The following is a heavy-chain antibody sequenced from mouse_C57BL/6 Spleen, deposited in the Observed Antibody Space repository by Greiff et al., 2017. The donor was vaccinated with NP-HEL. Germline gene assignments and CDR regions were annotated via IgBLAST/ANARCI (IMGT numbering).Heavy chain of an antibody. V-gene: IGHV5-12*01. CDR2: ISNGGGST. Sequence: EVQRVESGGGLVQPGGSLKLSCAASGFTFSDYYMYWVRQTPEKRLEWVAYISNGGGSTYYPDTVKGRFTISRDNAKNTLYLQMSRLKSEDTAMYYCARDGYFLYYAMDYWGQGTSVTVSS. D-gene: IGHD2-3*01. J-gene: IGHJ4*01. CDR1: GFTFSDYY. CDR3: ARDGYFLYYAMDY.